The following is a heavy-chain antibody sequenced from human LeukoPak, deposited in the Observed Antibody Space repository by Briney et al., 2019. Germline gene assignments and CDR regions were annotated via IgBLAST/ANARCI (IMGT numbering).Heavy chain of an antibody. J-gene: IGHJ4*02. CDR2: INTNTGNP. CDR1: GYTFTSYA. CDR3: ARVPYYDFWSGYYTFDY. Sequence: GASVKVSCKASGYTFTSYAMNWVRQAPGQGLEWMGWINTNTGNPTYAQGFTGRFVFSLDTSVSTAYLQISSLKAEDTAVYYCARVPYYDFWSGYYTFDYWGQGTLVTVSS. V-gene: IGHV7-4-1*02. D-gene: IGHD3-3*01.